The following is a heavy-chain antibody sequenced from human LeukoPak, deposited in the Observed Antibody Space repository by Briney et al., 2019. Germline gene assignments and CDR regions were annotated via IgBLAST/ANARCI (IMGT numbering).Heavy chain of an antibody. D-gene: IGHD6-6*01. CDR3: ARPSIAARPNWYFDL. J-gene: IGHJ2*01. CDR1: GGSFSGYY. CDR2: INHSGST. V-gene: IGHV4-34*01. Sequence: SETLSLTCAVYGGSFSGYYWSWIRQPPGKGLEWIGEINHSGSTNYNPSLKSRVAISVDTSKNQFSLKLSSVTAADTAVSSCARPSIAARPNWYFDLWGRGTLVTVSS.